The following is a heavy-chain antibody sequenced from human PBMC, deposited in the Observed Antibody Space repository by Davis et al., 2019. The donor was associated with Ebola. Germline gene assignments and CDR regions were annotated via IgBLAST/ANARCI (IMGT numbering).Heavy chain of an antibody. D-gene: IGHD7-27*01. Sequence: SGPTLALLTQTLTLTCTFSGFSLTTSGVGVGWIRQPPGKSLEWLAVIYWNDDNYYSPSLKSRLTITKDTSKNQVVLTMTNMDPVDTATYYCAHRKTARSGGTGDFDPWGQGTLVTVSS. CDR2: IYWNDDN. CDR3: AHRKTARSGGTGDFDP. CDR1: GFSLTTSGVG. V-gene: IGHV2-5*01. J-gene: IGHJ5*02.